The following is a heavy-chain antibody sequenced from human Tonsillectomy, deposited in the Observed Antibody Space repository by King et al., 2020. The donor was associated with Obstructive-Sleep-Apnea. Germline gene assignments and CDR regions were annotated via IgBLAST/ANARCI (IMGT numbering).Heavy chain of an antibody. CDR3: AKEPYDILTGYYEVNYFDY. Sequence: VQLVESGGGVVQPGGSLRLSCAASGFTFSNYGMHWVRPAPGKGLEWGAFIRYDESKEYYSDSVKGRFTISRDNSRNTLYLQMNSLRAEDTAVYYCAKEPYDILTGYYEVNYFDYWGQGTLVIVSS. CDR1: GFTFSNYG. CDR2: IRYDESKE. J-gene: IGHJ4*02. D-gene: IGHD3-9*01. V-gene: IGHV3-30*02.